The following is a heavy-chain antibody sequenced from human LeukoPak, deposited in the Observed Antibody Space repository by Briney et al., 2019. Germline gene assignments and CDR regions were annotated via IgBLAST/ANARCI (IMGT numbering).Heavy chain of an antibody. V-gene: IGHV1-46*01. D-gene: IGHD3-22*01. CDR3: AREKAMIVVVAYAFDI. CDR1: GYTFTSYY. Sequence: GASVKVSCKASGYTFTSYYMHWVRQAPGQGLEWMGIINPSGGSTSYAQKFQGRVTMTRDTSTSTVYMELSSLRSEDTAVYYCAREKAMIVVVAYAFDIWGQGTMVTVSS. J-gene: IGHJ3*02. CDR2: INPSGGST.